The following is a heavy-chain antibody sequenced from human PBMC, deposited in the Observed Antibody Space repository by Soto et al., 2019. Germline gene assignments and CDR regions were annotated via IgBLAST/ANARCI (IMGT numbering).Heavy chain of an antibody. D-gene: IGHD3-9*01. J-gene: IGHJ5*01. CDR3: ARGFKYASLNSSDLNWFDS. CDR2: VIPILGLP. Sequence: QVRLVQPGPEVKKPGSSVKVACKASGDTFTTYTISWLRQAPGKGLEWMGRVIPILGLPNYAQNFRDRATITADKSSSTAYMGLRSLRAEDTSIYYCARGFKYASLNSSDLNWFDSWGQGTRVTVSS. V-gene: IGHV1-69*02. CDR1: GDTFTTYT.